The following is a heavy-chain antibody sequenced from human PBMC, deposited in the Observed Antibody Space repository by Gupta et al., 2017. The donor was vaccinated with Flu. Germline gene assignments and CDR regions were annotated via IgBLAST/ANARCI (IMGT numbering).Heavy chain of an antibody. CDR3: ARASPDYGDYSYFDH. V-gene: IGHV3-48*03. CDR2: ISSFGNTV. CDR1: GFIFSNFE. J-gene: IGHJ4*02. Sequence: EVLLVESGGGLVQPGGSLRLSCEASGFIFSNFEMNWVRQAPGKGLEWVSYISSFGNTVYYADSVKGRFTISRDNAKNSLYLQMNSLRAEDTAVYYCARASPDYGDYSYFDHWGQGALVTVSS. D-gene: IGHD4-17*01.